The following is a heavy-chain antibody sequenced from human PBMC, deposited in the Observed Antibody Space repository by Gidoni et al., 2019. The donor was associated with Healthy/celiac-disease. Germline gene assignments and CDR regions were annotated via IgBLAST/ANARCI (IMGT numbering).Heavy chain of an antibody. CDR3: ARVGALHLRITIFGWFDP. Sequence: MGGIIPIFGTANYAQKFQGRVTITADKSTSTAYMELSSLRSEDTAVYYCARVGALHLRITIFGWFDPWGQGTLVTVSS. CDR2: IIPIFGTA. J-gene: IGHJ5*02. V-gene: IGHV1-69*06. D-gene: IGHD3-3*01.